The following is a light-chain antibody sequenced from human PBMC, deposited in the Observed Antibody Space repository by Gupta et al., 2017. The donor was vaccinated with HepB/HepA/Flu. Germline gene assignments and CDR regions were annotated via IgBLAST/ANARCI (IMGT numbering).Light chain of an antibody. CDR2: GTS. Sequence: IVMTQSPAPLSVSPGESATLSCRASQNVRNNVAWYQQKPGQAPRLLIYGTSTRATGIPARFSCSGSGTEFTLTISSLQSEDFAVYYCQQYNNWPPFTFGQGTKLEI. V-gene: IGKV3-15*01. CDR1: QNVRNN. J-gene: IGKJ2*01. CDR3: QQYNNWPPFT.